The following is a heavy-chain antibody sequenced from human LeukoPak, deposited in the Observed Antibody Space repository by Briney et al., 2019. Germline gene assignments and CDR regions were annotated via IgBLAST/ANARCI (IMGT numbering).Heavy chain of an antibody. CDR2: ISSTAGNT. CDR3: ATPFDY. CDR1: GFTFSDHY. V-gene: IGHV3-11*04. J-gene: IGHJ4*02. Sequence: PGGSLRLSCAASGFTFSDHYMSWIRQAPGRGLQWVSYISSTAGNTHYADYVKGRFTMSRDNAKNSLYLQMNSLRAEDTAVYYCATPFDYWGQGTLVTVSS.